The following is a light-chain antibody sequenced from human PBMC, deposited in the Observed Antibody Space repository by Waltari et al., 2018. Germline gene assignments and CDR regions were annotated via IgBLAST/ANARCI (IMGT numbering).Light chain of an antibody. CDR3: SSLTRSTTGI. CDR1: SSDSGGYEY. CDR2: DVN. V-gene: IGLV2-14*03. J-gene: IGLJ2*01. Sequence: SALTQPDSVSGSPGQSITISCSGISSDSGGYEYVSWYQQHPGKAPKVIIYDVNKRPSAVSNRFSGSNSGSSASLTISGLQAEDEADYYCSSLTRSTTGIFGGETKVTVL.